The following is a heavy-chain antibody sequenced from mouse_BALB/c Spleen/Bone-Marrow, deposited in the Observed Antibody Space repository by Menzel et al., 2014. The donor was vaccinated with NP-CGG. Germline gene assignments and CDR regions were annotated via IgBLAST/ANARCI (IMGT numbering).Heavy chain of an antibody. J-gene: IGHJ3*01. CDR2: IRYDGYN. V-gene: IGHV3-6*02. CDR1: DYSIMSGSQ. CDR3: ATTATGFTY. Sequence: EVKLMESGPGLVKPSQSLSLTCSVTDYSIMSGSQCNWIRQFPGNRLAWMGYIRYDGYNNYNPSLKNRISITRDTSTNQFFLKLNSVTSEDTATYDCATTATGFTYWGQGTLVTVST. D-gene: IGHD1-2*01.